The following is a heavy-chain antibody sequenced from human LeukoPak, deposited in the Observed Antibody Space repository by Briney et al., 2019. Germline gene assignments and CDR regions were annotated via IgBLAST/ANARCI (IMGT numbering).Heavy chain of an antibody. CDR2: IYTSGST. D-gene: IGHD6-19*01. CDR1: GGSISSYY. J-gene: IGHJ4*02. Sequence: SETLSLTCTVSGGSISSYYWSWIRQPAGKGLEWIGRIYTSGSTNYNPTLKSRVTMSVDTSKNQFSLKLSSVTAAHTTVYYCAIDFPPHRSSGWYLDYWGQGTLVSVSS. V-gene: IGHV4-4*07. CDR3: AIDFPPHRSSGWYLDY.